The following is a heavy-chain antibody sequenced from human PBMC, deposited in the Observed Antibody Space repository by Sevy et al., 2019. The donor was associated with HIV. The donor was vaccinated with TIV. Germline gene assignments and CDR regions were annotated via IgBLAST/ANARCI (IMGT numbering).Heavy chain of an antibody. CDR2: IGYAGDI. CDR1: GFTFSKYD. V-gene: IGHV3-13*01. J-gene: IGHJ6*02. Sequence: GGSLRLSCAASGFTFSKYDMHWVRQVSGKSLEWVSGIGYAGDIYYLDSVKGRFTISRENAKNSLYLEMNSLRAGDTALYYCARGGREGYYYYGFDVWGQGTTVTVSS. D-gene: IGHD5-12*01. CDR3: ARGGREGYYYYGFDV.